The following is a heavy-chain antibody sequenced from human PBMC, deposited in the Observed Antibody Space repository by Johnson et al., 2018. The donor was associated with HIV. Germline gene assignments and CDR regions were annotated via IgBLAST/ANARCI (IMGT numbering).Heavy chain of an antibody. CDR3: AKVLYYYDRSGYFAFDI. J-gene: IGHJ3*02. CDR1: GFTFDDYA. D-gene: IGHD3-22*01. CDR2: ISWNSGSI. V-gene: IGHV3-9*01. Sequence: VQLVESGGGLVQPGRSLRLSCAASGFTFDDYAMHWVRQAPGKGLEWVSGISWNSGSIGYADSVKGRFTIPRDNAKNSLYLQMNSLRAEDTALYYCAKVLYYYDRSGYFAFDIWGQGTMVTVSS.